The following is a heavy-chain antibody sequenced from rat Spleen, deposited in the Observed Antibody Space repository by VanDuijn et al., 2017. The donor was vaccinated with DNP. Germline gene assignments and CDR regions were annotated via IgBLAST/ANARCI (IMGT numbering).Heavy chain of an antibody. Sequence: EVQLQESGPGLLKPSQSLSLTCSVTGYSITSSSRWNWIRKFPGNKLEWMGYISYSGSTSYNPSLKSRVSITRDTSKNQFFLQLNSVTTEDTATYYCARWGDYFDYWGQGVMVTVSS. V-gene: IGHV3-1*01. CDR1: GYSITSSS. CDR3: ARWGDYFDY. CDR2: ISYSGST. J-gene: IGHJ2*01.